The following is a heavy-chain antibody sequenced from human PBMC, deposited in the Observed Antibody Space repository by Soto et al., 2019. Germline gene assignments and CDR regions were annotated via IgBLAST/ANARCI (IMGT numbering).Heavy chain of an antibody. J-gene: IGHJ6*02. CDR2: IDPSDSYT. CDR3: ARKGSSWPNIYGMDV. CDR1: GYSFTSYW. V-gene: IGHV5-10-1*01. D-gene: IGHD6-13*01. Sequence: GEALKLSCKGSGYSFTSYWISWVRQMPGKGLEWMGRIDPSDSYTNYSPSFQGHVTISADKSISTAYLQWSSLKASDTAMYYCARKGSSWPNIYGMDVWGQGTTVTV.